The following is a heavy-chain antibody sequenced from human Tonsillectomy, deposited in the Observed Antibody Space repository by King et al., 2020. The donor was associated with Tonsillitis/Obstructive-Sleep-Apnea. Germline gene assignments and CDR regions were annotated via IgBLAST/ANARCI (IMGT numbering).Heavy chain of an antibody. CDR1: GFTFSSYW. V-gene: IGHV3-74*01. Sequence: VQLVESGGGLVQPGGSLRLSCAASGFTFSSYWMHWVRQAPGKGLVWFSRINSDGSSTSYADSVKGRFTISRDNAKNTLYLQMNSLRAEDTAVYYCARDWDDYGDFNFDYWGQGTLVTVSS. D-gene: IGHD4-17*01. CDR3: ARDWDDYGDFNFDY. J-gene: IGHJ4*02. CDR2: INSDGSST.